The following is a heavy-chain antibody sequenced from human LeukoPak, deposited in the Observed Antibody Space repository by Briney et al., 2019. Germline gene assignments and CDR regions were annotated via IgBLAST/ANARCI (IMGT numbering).Heavy chain of an antibody. D-gene: IGHD1-26*01. Sequence: PGGSLRLSCAASGVTFSSSNMHWVRQAPGKGLEWLSFISGSSTGTQYADSVKGRFTISRDIGRKALYLQMNSLRDEDTAVYYRARGGGRSYSDAFDIWGQGTVVTVSS. CDR3: ARGGGRSYSDAFDI. CDR1: GVTFSSSN. V-gene: IGHV3-48*02. CDR2: ISGSSTGT. J-gene: IGHJ3*02.